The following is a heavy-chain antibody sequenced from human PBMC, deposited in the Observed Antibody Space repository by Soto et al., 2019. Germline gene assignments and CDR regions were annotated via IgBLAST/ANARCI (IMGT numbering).Heavy chain of an antibody. Sequence: SETLSLTCTVSGGSISSYYWSWIRQPPGKGLEWIGYIYYSGSTNYNPSLKSRVTISVDTSKNQFSLKLSPVTAADTAVYYCARDRGLLARSFSWFDPWGQGTLVTVSS. CDR2: IYYSGST. V-gene: IGHV4-59*01. CDR1: GGSISSYY. CDR3: ARDRGLLARSFSWFDP. D-gene: IGHD2-15*01. J-gene: IGHJ5*02.